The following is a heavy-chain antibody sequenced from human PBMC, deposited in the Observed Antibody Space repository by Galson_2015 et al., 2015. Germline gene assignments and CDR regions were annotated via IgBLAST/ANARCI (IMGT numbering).Heavy chain of an antibody. J-gene: IGHJ6*02. CDR1: GFTFSSYA. CDR3: AKGGPYYDFWSGYYNGGGSGDYYYGMDV. Sequence: SLRLSCAASGFTFSSYAMSWVRQAPGKGLEWVSAISGSGGGTYYADSVKGRFTISRDNSKNTLYLQMNSLRAEDTAVYYCAKGGPYYDFWSGYYNGGGSGDYYYGMDVWGQGTTVTVSS. V-gene: IGHV3-23*01. CDR2: ISGSGGGT. D-gene: IGHD3-3*01.